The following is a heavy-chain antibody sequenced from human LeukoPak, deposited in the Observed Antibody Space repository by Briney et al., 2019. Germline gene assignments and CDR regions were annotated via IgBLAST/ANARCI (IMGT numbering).Heavy chain of an antibody. D-gene: IGHD2-15*01. CDR3: AKWGCSGGSCYPFDY. CDR2: ISSSSSYI. J-gene: IGHJ4*02. Sequence: GGSLRLSCAASGFTFSSYSMNWVRQAPGKGLEWVSSISSSSSYIYYADSVKGRFTISRDNAKNSLYLQMNSLRAEDTAIYYCAKWGCSGGSCYPFDYWGQGTLVTVSS. V-gene: IGHV3-21*04. CDR1: GFTFSSYS.